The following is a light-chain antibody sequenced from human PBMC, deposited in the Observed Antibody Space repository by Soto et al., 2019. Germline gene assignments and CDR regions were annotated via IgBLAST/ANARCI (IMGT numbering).Light chain of an antibody. Sequence: QMTQSPSSLAASVGDRVTITCRASQSIRTFLNWYQQKPGKGPKLLVYAASRIQSGVPSRFSGSGSGAELTLTISSLQPEDFATYYCQQSYSSPRTFGQGTHLEIK. V-gene: IGKV1-39*01. CDR2: AAS. CDR3: QQSYSSPRT. CDR1: QSIRTF. J-gene: IGKJ2*01.